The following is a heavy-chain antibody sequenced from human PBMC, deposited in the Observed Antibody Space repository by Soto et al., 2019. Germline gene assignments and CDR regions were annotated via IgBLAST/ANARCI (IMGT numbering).Heavy chain of an antibody. CDR1: GGSISPFY. V-gene: IGHV4-59*01. CDR2: LYYSGNT. D-gene: IGHD2-15*01. Sequence: PSETLSLTCTVSGGSISPFYWSWVRQPPGKGLEWIGYLYYSGNTNYNPSLKSRVTISVDASKNQVALRLTSVTAADTAVYYCARVGGVAARTFDYWGQGTVVNVSS. J-gene: IGHJ4*02. CDR3: ARVGGVAARTFDY.